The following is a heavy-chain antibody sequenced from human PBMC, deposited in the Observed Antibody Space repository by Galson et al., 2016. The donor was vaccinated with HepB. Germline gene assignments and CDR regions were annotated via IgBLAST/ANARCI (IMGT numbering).Heavy chain of an antibody. CDR3: AHRGFMGELSPSSFDY. V-gene: IGHV2-5*02. CDR1: GFSLTTSGVG. D-gene: IGHD3-16*02. J-gene: IGHJ4*02. CDR2: IYWDDFK. Sequence: PALVKPTQTLTLTCTFSGFSLTTSGVGVGWIRQPPGKALEWLALIYWDDFKHYSPSLKSRLTITKDTSKNQVVLTMTNMDPVDTATYYCAHRGFMGELSPSSFDYWGQGTLVTVSS.